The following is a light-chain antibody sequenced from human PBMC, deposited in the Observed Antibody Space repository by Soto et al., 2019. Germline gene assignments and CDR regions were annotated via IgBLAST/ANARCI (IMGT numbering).Light chain of an antibody. CDR3: HQYNNSPPWT. CDR1: QSVSSN. V-gene: IGKV3-15*01. Sequence: EIVMTQSPATLSLSPGERATLSCRASQSVSSNLAWYQQQPGQPPSLLIYGASTRATGITARFSSSGSGTKFTIPISSLQSEDFAVYYCHQYNNSPPWTFGQGTKVEIK. J-gene: IGKJ1*01. CDR2: GAS.